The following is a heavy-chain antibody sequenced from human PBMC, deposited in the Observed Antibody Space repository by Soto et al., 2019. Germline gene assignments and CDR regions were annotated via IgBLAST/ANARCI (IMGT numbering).Heavy chain of an antibody. CDR2: ISSSGSTI. J-gene: IGHJ4*02. D-gene: IGHD3-16*01. CDR1: GFTFSDYY. Sequence: GGSLRLSCAASGFTFSDYYMSWIRQAPGKGLEWVSYISSSGSTIYYADSVKGRFTISRDNAKNSLYLQMNSLRAEDTAVYYCIAKSYTLNIDYWGQGILVTVSS. CDR3: IAKSYTLNIDY. V-gene: IGHV3-11*01.